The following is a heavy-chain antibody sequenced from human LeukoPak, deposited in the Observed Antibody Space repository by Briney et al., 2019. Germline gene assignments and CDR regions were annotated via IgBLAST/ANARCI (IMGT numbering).Heavy chain of an antibody. V-gene: IGHV1-2*02. CDR3: ARETGYSYANDAFDI. J-gene: IGHJ3*02. CDR1: GYTFTRYY. D-gene: IGHD5-18*01. CDR2: VNPNSGGT. Sequence: GAPMKVSCKASGYTFTRYYMHWGRQAPGQGVEWVGKVNPNSGGTNYAQKFQGRVTMTRDTSISTAYMELSRLRSDDTAVYYCARETGYSYANDAFDIWGQGTMVTVSS.